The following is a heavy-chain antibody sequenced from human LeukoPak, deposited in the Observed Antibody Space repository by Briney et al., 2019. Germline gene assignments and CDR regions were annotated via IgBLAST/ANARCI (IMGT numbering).Heavy chain of an antibody. J-gene: IGHJ4*02. D-gene: IGHD4-17*01. CDR3: ARVGARQILEY. CDR1: GLTFSSYA. Sequence: GGSLRLSCAASGLTFSSYAMSWVRQAPGKGLEWVSTISGSGGSIWYADSVKGRFTISRDNSNNTLYLQMNSLRAEDTAVYYCARVGARQILEYWGQGTLVTVSS. CDR2: ISGSGGSI. V-gene: IGHV3-23*01.